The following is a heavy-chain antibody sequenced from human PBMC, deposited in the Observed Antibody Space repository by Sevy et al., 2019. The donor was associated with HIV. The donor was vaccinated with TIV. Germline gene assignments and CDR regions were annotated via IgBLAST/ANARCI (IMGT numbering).Heavy chain of an antibody. V-gene: IGHV3-53*01. D-gene: IGHD2-15*01. Sequence: GGSLRLSCAVSGFTLTNEFFSWVRQAPGKGLEWVAVVYSGGATYYADSVKGRFTISRDKSKSTLYLQLKSLRAEDTAVYYCARVGSCRGGTCFSGFYYAMDVWGQGTTVTVSS. CDR1: GFTLTNEF. J-gene: IGHJ6*02. CDR3: ARVGSCRGGTCFSGFYYAMDV. CDR2: VYSGGAT.